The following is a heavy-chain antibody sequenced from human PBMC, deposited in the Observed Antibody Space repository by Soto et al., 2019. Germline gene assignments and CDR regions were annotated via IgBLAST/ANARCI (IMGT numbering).Heavy chain of an antibody. CDR2: IYYSGST. D-gene: IGHD6-19*01. Sequence: SETLSLTCTVSGGSISSGDYYWGWIRQPPGKGLEWIGSIYYSGSTYYNPSLKSRVTISVDTSKNQFSLKLSSVTAADTAVYYCARTLSIAVAGTRWFDPWGQGTLVTVSS. CDR1: GGSISSGDYY. CDR3: ARTLSIAVAGTRWFDP. J-gene: IGHJ5*02. V-gene: IGHV4-39*07.